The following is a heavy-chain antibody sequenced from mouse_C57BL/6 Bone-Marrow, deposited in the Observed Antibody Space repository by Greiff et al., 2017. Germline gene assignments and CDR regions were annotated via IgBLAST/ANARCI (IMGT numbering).Heavy chain of an antibody. D-gene: IGHD2-1*01. V-gene: IGHV1-82*01. CDR1: GYAFSSSW. CDR3: ARWMLWYPHCYFDV. Sequence: VQLQESGPELVKPGASVKISCKASGYAFSSSWMNWVKQRPGKGLEWIGRIYPGDGDTNYNGKFKGKATLTADKSTSTAYMHLSSLTSEDSAVYFCARWMLWYPHCYFDVWGTGTTVTVSS. J-gene: IGHJ1*03. CDR2: IYPGDGDT.